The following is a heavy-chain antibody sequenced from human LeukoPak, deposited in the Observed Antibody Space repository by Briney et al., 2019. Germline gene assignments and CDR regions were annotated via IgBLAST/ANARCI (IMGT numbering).Heavy chain of an antibody. CDR1: GYSFTSYW. D-gene: IGHD2-2*01. CDR3: ARRDCSSTSCYAEYFQH. Sequence: GESLKISCKGSGYSFTSYWIGWVRQMPGKGLEWMGIIYPGDSDTRYSPSFQGQVTISADKSISTAYLQWSSLKASDTAMCYCARRDCSSTSCYAEYFQHWGQGTLVTVSS. CDR2: IYPGDSDT. J-gene: IGHJ1*01. V-gene: IGHV5-51*01.